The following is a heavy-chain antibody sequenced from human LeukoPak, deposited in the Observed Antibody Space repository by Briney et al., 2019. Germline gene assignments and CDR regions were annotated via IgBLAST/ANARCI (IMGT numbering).Heavy chain of an antibody. Sequence: SETLSLTCTVSGGSISSYYWSWIRQPPGKGLEWIGYTYYSGSTNYNPSLKSRVTISVDTSKNQFSLKLSSVTAADTAVYYCARSSSWGWFDPWGQGTLVTVSS. V-gene: IGHV4-59*08. CDR1: GGSISSYY. CDR2: TYYSGST. J-gene: IGHJ5*02. D-gene: IGHD6-13*01. CDR3: ARSSSWGWFDP.